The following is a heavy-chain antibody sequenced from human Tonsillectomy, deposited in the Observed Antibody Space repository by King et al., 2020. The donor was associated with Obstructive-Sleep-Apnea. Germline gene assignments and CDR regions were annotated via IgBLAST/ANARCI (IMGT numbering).Heavy chain of an antibody. CDR3: AKDLSSGWYGPVDF. J-gene: IGHJ4*02. CDR1: GFTFDDYA. CDR2: ISWNSGSI. V-gene: IGHV3-9*01. D-gene: IGHD6-19*01. Sequence: VQLVESGGGSVQPGRSLRLSCAASGFTFDDYAMHWVRQAPGKGLEWVSGISWNSGSIGYADSVKGRFTISRDNAKNFLHLQMNSLRAEDTALYYCAKDLSSGWYGPVDFWGQGTLVSVSS.